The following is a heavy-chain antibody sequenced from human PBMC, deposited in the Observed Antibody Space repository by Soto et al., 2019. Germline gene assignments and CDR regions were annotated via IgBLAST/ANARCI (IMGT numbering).Heavy chain of an antibody. Sequence: GGSLRLSCAASGFTFDDYAMHWVRQAPGKGLEWVSGISWNSGSIGYADSVKGRFTISRDNAKNSLYLQMNSLRAEDTAFFYCEKPRRSTVTTSLIDYWGQGTLVTVSS. D-gene: IGHD4-17*01. J-gene: IGHJ4*02. CDR3: EKPRRSTVTTSLIDY. CDR1: GFTFDDYA. V-gene: IGHV3-9*01. CDR2: ISWNSGSI.